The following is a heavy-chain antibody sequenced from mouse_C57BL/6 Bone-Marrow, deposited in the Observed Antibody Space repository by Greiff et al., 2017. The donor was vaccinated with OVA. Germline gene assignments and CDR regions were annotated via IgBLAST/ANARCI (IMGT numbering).Heavy chain of an antibody. Sequence: VQLKESGPGLVKPSQTLSLTCSVTGYSITSDYWNWIRKFPGNKLEYMGYISYSGSTYYNPSLKSRLSITRDTSKNQYYLQLNSVTTEDTATYCCASSGYDGYWAWFACWGKGTLVTVSA. J-gene: IGHJ3*01. CDR3: ASSGYDGYWAWFAC. V-gene: IGHV3-8*01. CDR2: ISYSGST. D-gene: IGHD2-3*01. CDR1: GYSITSDY.